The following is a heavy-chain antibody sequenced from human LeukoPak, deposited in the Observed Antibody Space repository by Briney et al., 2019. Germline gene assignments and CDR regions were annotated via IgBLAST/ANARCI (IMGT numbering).Heavy chain of an antibody. CDR2: IYYSGST. V-gene: IGHV4-39*01. D-gene: IGHD3-16*01. CDR3: VRGSTLRHYQY. J-gene: IGHJ4*02. CDR1: GGSISSSSYY. Sequence: SETLSLTCTVSGGSISSSSYYWGWIRRPPGKGLEWIGSIYYSGSTYYNPSLKSRVTVSVDTSKNQFSLKLSSVTAADTAVYYCVRGSTLRHYQYWGQGTMVTVSS.